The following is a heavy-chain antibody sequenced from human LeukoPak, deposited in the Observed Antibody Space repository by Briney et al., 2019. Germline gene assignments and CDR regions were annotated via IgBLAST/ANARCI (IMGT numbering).Heavy chain of an antibody. Sequence: GGSLRLSCAASGFTFDDYAMHWVRQAPGKGLEWVSGISWNSGSIGYADSVKGRFTTSRDNAKNSLYLQMNSLRAEDTALYYCAKSIAARLRAFDIWGQGTMVTVSS. J-gene: IGHJ3*02. CDR3: AKSIAARLRAFDI. V-gene: IGHV3-9*01. CDR2: ISWNSGSI. D-gene: IGHD6-6*01. CDR1: GFTFDDYA.